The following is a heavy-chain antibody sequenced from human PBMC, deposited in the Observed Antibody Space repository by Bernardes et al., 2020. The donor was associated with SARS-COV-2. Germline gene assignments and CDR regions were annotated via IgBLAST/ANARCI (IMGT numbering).Heavy chain of an antibody. CDR1: GGSISSGSYY. Sequence: SETLSLTCTVSGGSISSGSYYWSWIRQPAGKGLEWIGRIYTSGSTNYNPSLKSRVTISVDTSKNQFSLKLSSVTAADTAVYYCARQRPGYCSGGSCYYGWYFDYWGQGTLVTVSS. CDR3: ARQRPGYCSGGSCYYGWYFDY. CDR2: IYTSGST. V-gene: IGHV4-61*02. J-gene: IGHJ4*02. D-gene: IGHD2-15*01.